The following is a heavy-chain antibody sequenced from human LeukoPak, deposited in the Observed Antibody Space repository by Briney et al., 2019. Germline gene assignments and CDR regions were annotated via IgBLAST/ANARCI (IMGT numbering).Heavy chain of an antibody. CDR2: VYYDGST. J-gene: IGHJ4*02. Sequence: SETLSLPCSVSGRSIINYYWSWIRQPPEKGLEWIGYVYYDGSTNYNPSLKSRVTMSVDTSKSQLSLKLSSVTAADTAVYYCARQPLATGRFDYGGQGTLGTAPS. V-gene: IGHV4-59*01. CDR3: ARQPLATGRFDY. CDR1: GRSIINYY. D-gene: IGHD1-14*01.